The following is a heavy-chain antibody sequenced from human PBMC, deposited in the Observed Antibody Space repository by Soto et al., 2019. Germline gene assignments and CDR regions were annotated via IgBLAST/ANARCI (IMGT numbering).Heavy chain of an antibody. CDR3: ARRGMSVDSYDP. D-gene: IGHD3-10*01. J-gene: IGHJ5*02. CDR2: IHYSGST. V-gene: IGHV4-39*01. CDR1: GGSISISTHY. Sequence: QLRLQESGPGVVQASDTLSLTCAVSGGSISISTHYWGWIRQPPGKGLEWIGIIHYSGSTYYNPSLNSRVNIAIDTSNNQFSLRLTSVTAADRAVYFCARRGMSVDSYDPWGQGTLVTVSS.